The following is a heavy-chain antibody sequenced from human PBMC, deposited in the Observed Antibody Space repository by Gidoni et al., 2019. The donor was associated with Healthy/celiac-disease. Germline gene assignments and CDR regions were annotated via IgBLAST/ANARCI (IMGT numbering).Heavy chain of an antibody. D-gene: IGHD1-7*01. CDR2: IIPIFSTA. CDR1: GGTFSSYA. V-gene: IGHV1-69*01. CDR3: ARRESYNWNSKNYYGMDV. Sequence: QVQLVQSGAEVKKPGSSVKVSCKASGGTFSSYAISWVRQAPGQGLEWMGGIIPIFSTANYAQKFQGRVTITADESTSTAYMELSSLRSEDTAVYYCARRESYNWNSKNYYGMDVWGQGTTVTVSS. J-gene: IGHJ6*02.